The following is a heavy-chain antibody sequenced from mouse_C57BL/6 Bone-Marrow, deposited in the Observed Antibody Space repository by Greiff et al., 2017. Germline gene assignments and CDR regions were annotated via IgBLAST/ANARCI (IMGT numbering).Heavy chain of an antibody. Sequence: DVKLVESGGGLVKPGGSLKLSCAASGFTFSSYTMSWVRQTPEKRLQWVAAISGGGGNTYYPDSVKGRFTISRDNEKNILYHQKRSLRSENTTLYYCTRQVTTVLATRYFDVWGTGTTVTVSS. J-gene: IGHJ1*03. V-gene: IGHV5-9*01. CDR1: GFTFSSYT. CDR2: ISGGGGNT. D-gene: IGHD1-1*01. CDR3: TRQVTTVLATRYFDV.